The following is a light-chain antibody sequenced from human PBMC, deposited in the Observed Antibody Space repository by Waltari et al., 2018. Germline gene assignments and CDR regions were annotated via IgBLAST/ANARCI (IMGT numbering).Light chain of an antibody. CDR1: RNDIGSNNF. CDR3: CSYAGSYTL. J-gene: IGLJ2*01. CDR2: DIT. V-gene: IGLV2-11*01. Sequence: QSALTQPRSVSGSPGQSVTIPCTGTRNDIGSNNFVSWYQYHPGQVPKPMIHDITERPSGVPDRFSGSKSGNTASLTISGLQADDEADYYCCSYAGSYTLFGGGTKLTVL.